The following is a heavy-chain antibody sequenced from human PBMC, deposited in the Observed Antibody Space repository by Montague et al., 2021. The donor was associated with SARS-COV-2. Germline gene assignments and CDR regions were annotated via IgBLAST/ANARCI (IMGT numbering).Heavy chain of an antibody. V-gene: IGHV6-1*01. Sequence: CAISGDSVSSNVATWNWIRQSPSRGREWLGRTYYRYKWHNDYAEXVKSRITIDPDTSKHQFSLHLNSVTPEDTAVYYCARIPVGSKYYFDFWGQGTLVTVSS. CDR2: TYYRYKWHN. CDR3: ARIPVGSKYYFDF. CDR1: GDSVSSNVAT. D-gene: IGHD2-2*01. J-gene: IGHJ4*02.